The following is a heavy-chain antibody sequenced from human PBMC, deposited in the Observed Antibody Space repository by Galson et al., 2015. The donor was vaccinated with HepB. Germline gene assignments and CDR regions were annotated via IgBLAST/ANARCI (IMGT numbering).Heavy chain of an antibody. D-gene: IGHD3-3*01. V-gene: IGHV3-21*01. CDR2: ISSSSSYI. CDR3: ARATPQDDFWSGYYYYYYYGMDV. J-gene: IGHJ6*02. CDR1: GFTFSSYS. Sequence: SLRLSCAASGFTFSSYSMNWVRQAPGKGLEWVSSISSSSSYIYYADSVKGRFTISRDNAKNSLYLQMNSLRAEDTAVYYCARATPQDDFWSGYYYYYYYGMDVWGQGTTVTVSS.